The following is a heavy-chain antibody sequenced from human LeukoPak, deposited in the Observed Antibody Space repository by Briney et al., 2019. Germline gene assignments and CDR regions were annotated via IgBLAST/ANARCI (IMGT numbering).Heavy chain of an antibody. CDR3: ARNSGGRGYTY. J-gene: IGHJ4*02. CDR1: GFTFSNFA. D-gene: IGHD2-15*01. Sequence: GVSLRLSCAASGFTFSNFAMTWVRQAPGEGREWVSSIVGSSSTYYADSLKGRFTISRDNAKNSLYLQMNSLRAEVTAVYYCARNSGGRGYTYWGQGTLVTVSS. CDR2: IVGSSST. V-gene: IGHV3-21*01.